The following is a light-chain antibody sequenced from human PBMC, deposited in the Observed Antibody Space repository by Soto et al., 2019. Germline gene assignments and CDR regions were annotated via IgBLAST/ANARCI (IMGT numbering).Light chain of an antibody. CDR1: QGISTY. J-gene: IGKJ1*01. CDR3: QQSYSTTWT. Sequence: DIQMTQSPSSLSASVGDRVTITCRASQGISTYVNWYQQKPGTAPKLRIDAASSLQSGVPSRGSGSGSETDFTLTISSLKPEDFATYACQQSYSTTWTFVQGTKVDIK. CDR2: AAS. V-gene: IGKV1-39*01.